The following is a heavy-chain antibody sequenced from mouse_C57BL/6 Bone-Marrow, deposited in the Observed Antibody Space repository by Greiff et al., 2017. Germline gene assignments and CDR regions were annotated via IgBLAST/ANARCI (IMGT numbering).Heavy chain of an antibody. CDR2: IDPSDSYT. V-gene: IGHV1-59*01. CDR3: ARPSFEN. CDR1: GYTFTSYW. Sequence: VQLQQPGAELVRPGTSVKLSCKASGYTFTSYWMHWVKQRPGPGLEWIGVIDPSDSYTNYNQKFKGKATLTVDTSSSTAYMQLSSLTSEDSAVYYCARPSFENWGQGTLVTVSA. J-gene: IGHJ3*01.